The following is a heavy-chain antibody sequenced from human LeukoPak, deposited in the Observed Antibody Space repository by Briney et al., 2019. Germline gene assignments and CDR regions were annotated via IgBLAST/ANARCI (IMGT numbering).Heavy chain of an antibody. Sequence: GGSLRLSCAASGFTFDDYGMSWVRQAPGKGLEWVSGVNWSGGSTTYADSVKGRFTISRDNAKNSLYLQMNSLRAEDTALYYCARASQYYYDSSGSEYFDLWGRGTLVTVSS. CDR3: ARASQYYYDSSGSEYFDL. V-gene: IGHV3-20*04. CDR2: VNWSGGST. D-gene: IGHD3-22*01. J-gene: IGHJ2*01. CDR1: GFTFDDYG.